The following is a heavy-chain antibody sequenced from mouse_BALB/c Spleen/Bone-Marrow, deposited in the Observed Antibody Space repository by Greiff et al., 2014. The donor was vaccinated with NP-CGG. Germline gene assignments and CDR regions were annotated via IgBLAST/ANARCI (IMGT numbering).Heavy chain of an antibody. J-gene: IGHJ3*01. CDR3: ARPFTTVVATVFAY. D-gene: IGHD1-1*01. CDR2: IGVGGTYT. V-gene: IGHV5-6*01. CDR1: GFSFSGYG. Sequence: VQLQQPGGDLVKPGGPLKLSCAASGFSFSGYGMSWVRQTPDKRLEWVATIGVGGTYTYYPDSVKGRFTISRDNAKNTLYLRMSSLKSEDTAMYYCARPFTTVVATVFAYWGQGTLVTVSA.